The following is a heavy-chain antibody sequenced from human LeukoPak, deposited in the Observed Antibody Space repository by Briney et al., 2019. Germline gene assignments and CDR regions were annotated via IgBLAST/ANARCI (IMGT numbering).Heavy chain of an antibody. CDR1: GFTFSSYS. CDR2: ISSSSSYI. Sequence: GGSLRLSCAASGFTFSSYSMNWVRQAPGKGLEWVSSISSSSSYIYYADSVKGRFTISRDNAKNSLYLQMNSLRAEDTAVYYCASPIVVVPAAPYAFDIWGQGTMVTVSS. CDR3: ASPIVVVPAAPYAFDI. J-gene: IGHJ3*02. V-gene: IGHV3-21*01. D-gene: IGHD2-2*01.